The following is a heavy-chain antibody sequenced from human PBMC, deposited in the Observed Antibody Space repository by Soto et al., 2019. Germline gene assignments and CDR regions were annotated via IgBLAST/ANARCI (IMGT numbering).Heavy chain of an antibody. D-gene: IGHD3-3*01. V-gene: IGHV4-39*01. CDR3: ARQYDFLSGYYPWFDP. CDR1: GGSISSSSYY. J-gene: IGHJ5*02. CDR2: IYYSGST. Sequence: SETLSLTCTVSGGSISSSSYYWGWIRQPPGKGLEWIGSIYYSGSTYYNPSLKSRVTISVDTSKNQFSLKLSSVTAADTAVYYCARQYDFLSGYYPWFDPWGQGTLVTVSS.